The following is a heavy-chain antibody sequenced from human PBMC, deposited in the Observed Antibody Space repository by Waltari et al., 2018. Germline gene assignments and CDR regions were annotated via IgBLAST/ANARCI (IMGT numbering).Heavy chain of an antibody. CDR1: GGSISSGGYS. J-gene: IGHJ3*02. CDR2: IYYSGST. CDR3: ARGGPGITMVRGAHFDAFDI. Sequence: QVQLQESGPGLVKPSQTLSLTCTVPGGSISSGGYSWRWIRTPPGKGLEWIGYIYYSGSTYYNPSLKSRVTISVDTSKNQFSLKLSSVTAADTAVYYCARGGPGITMVRGAHFDAFDIWGQGTMVTVSS. D-gene: IGHD3-10*01. V-gene: IGHV4-31*03.